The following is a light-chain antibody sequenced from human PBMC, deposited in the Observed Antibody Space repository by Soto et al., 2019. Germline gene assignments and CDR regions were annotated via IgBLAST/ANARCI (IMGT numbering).Light chain of an antibody. CDR3: SSYTSNSPLGI. J-gene: IGLJ2*01. V-gene: IGLV2-14*01. CDR1: SSDVGGYNY. Sequence: QSVLTQPAYVSGSPGQSITISCTGTSSDVGGYNYVAWYHQHPGKAPKLLIFQVSNRPSGVSNRFSGSKSGNTASLTISGLQPEDEGTSYCSSYTSNSPLGIFGGGTKVTVL. CDR2: QVS.